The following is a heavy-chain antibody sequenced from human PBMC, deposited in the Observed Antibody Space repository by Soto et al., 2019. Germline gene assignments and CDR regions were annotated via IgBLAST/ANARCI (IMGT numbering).Heavy chain of an antibody. J-gene: IGHJ4*02. CDR1: GYRFTSYW. D-gene: IGHD1-1*01. Sequence: GESLKISCXDSGYRFTSYWIAWVRQMPGKGLEWMGVIYPDDSDTRYSPSFQGQVTISADESISTAYLQWGNLKASDTAIYYCARLRIQSGDFRSFDYWGQGTLVTVSS. V-gene: IGHV5-51*01. CDR3: ARLRIQSGDFRSFDY. CDR2: IYPDDSDT.